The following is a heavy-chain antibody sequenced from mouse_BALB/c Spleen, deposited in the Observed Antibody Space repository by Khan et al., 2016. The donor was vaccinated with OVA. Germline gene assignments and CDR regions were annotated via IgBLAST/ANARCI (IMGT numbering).Heavy chain of an antibody. D-gene: IGHD1-1*01. J-gene: IGHJ4*01. Sequence: VQLKESVAELVKPGASVKLSCTASGFNIKDTYMHWVKQRPEQGLEWIGRIDPANGNTKYDPKFQGKATITADTSSNTAYLQLSSLTSEDTAVYYCASLRNYYAMDYWGQGTSVTVSS. CDR3: ASLRNYYAMDY. CDR1: GFNIKDTY. CDR2: IDPANGNT. V-gene: IGHV14-3*02.